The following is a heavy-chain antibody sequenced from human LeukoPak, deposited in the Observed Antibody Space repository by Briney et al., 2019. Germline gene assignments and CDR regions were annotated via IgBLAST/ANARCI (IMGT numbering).Heavy chain of an antibody. V-gene: IGHV1-18*01. CDR3: ARSHSGSLRAPFDS. D-gene: IGHD3-22*01. CDR1: GYIFTNYG. CDR2: ISPNNGNT. J-gene: IGHJ4*01. Sequence: ASVKVSCKASGYIFTNYGIIWVRQAPGQGLEWMGWISPNNGNTNYAQNFQGRVTMTTDTSTTTAYMELRSLRFDDTALYFCARSHSGSLRAPFDSWGHGTLVTVSS.